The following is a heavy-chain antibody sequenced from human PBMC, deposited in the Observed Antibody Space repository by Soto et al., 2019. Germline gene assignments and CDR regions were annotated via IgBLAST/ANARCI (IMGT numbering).Heavy chain of an antibody. CDR1: GFTFSSYA. Sequence: GGSLRLSCAASGFTFSSYAMSWVRQAPGKGLEWVSAISGSGGSTYYADSVKGRFTISRDNSKNTLYLKMNSLRAEDTAVYYGAKDRSVAVIGVPPTFDPWGQGTLVTVSS. V-gene: IGHV3-23*01. J-gene: IGHJ5*02. CDR2: ISGSGGST. CDR3: AKDRSVAVIGVPPTFDP. D-gene: IGHD6-19*01.